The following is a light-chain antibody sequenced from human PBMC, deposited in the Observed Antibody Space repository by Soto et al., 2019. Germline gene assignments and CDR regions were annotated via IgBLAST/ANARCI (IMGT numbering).Light chain of an antibody. CDR2: EVS. Sequence: QSVLTQPASVSGSPGQSITISCTGTSSDVGAYNRVSWYQQHSGKAPKLMIYEVSNRPSGVSNRFSGSKSGNTASLTISGLQAEDEADYYCLSYTTSTSYVFGTGTQLTVL. CDR1: SSDVGAYNR. V-gene: IGLV2-14*01. J-gene: IGLJ1*01. CDR3: LSYTTSTSYV.